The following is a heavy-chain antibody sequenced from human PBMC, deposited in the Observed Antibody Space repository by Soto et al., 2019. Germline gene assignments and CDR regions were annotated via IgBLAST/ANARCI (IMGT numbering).Heavy chain of an antibody. Sequence: GASVKVSCKASGYTFTSYAMHWVRQAPGQRLEWMGWINAGNGNTKYSQRFQGRVTITRDTSASTAYMELSSLRSEDTAVYYCARTGDYYYYYGMDVWGQGTTVTVSS. D-gene: IGHD7-27*01. V-gene: IGHV1-3*01. CDR1: GYTFTSYA. CDR3: ARTGDYYYYYGMDV. J-gene: IGHJ6*02. CDR2: INAGNGNT.